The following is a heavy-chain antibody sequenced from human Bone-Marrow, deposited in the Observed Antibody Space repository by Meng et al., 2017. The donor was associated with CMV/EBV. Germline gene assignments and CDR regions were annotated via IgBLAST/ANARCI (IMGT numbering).Heavy chain of an antibody. CDR1: GFDFSSYW. J-gene: IGHJ5*02. CDR3: ASGSRTASHP. CDR2: IKHDGSEK. V-gene: IGHV3-7*01. Sequence: GGPLRLSCAASGFDFSSYWMSWVRQAPGKGPQWVANIKHDGSEKYYVDSAKGRFTISRDNAKNSLYLQMSSLRAGDSAVYYCASGSRTASHPWGQGTLVTVSS. D-gene: IGHD1-1*01.